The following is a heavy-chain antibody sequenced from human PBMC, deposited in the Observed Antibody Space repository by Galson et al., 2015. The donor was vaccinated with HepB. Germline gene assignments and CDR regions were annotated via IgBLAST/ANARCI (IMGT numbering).Heavy chain of an antibody. J-gene: IGHJ6*02. V-gene: IGHV1-18*04. CDR3: ARDPGIAALLRGGRDYYYGMDV. CDR2: ISAYNGNT. CDR1: GYTFTSYG. D-gene: IGHD6-6*01. Sequence: SVKVSCKASGYTFTSYGISWVRQAPGQGLEWMGWISAYNGNTNYAQKLQGRVTMTTDTSTSTAYMELRSLRSDDTAVYYCARDPGIAALLRGGRDYYYGMDVWGQGTTVTVSS.